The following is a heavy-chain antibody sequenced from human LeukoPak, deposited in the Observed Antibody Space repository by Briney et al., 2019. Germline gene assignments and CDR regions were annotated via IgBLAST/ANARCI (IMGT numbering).Heavy chain of an antibody. V-gene: IGHV1-2*02. D-gene: IGHD5-18*01. Sequence: ASVKVSCKASGYTFTGYYMHWVRQAPGQGLEWMGWINPNSGGTNYAQKFQGRVTMTRDTSISTAYMELSRLRSDDTAVYYCARAKGKRGIQLLGGIAFDIWGQGTMVTVSS. CDR2: INPNSGGT. CDR1: GYTFTGYY. J-gene: IGHJ3*02. CDR3: ARAKGKRGIQLLGGIAFDI.